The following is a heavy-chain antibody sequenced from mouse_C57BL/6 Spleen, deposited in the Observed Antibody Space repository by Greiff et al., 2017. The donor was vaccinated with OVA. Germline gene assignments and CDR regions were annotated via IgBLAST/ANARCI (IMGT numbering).Heavy chain of an antibody. Sequence: EVQLMESGEGLVKPGGSLKLSCAASGFTFSSYAMSWVRQTPEKRLEWVAYISSGGDYIYYADTVKGRFTISRDNARNTLYLQMSSLKSEDTAMYYCTRGGTTVVGAMDYWGQGTSVTVSS. CDR2: ISSGGDYI. CDR1: GFTFSSYA. J-gene: IGHJ4*01. V-gene: IGHV5-9-1*02. CDR3: TRGGTTVVGAMDY. D-gene: IGHD1-1*01.